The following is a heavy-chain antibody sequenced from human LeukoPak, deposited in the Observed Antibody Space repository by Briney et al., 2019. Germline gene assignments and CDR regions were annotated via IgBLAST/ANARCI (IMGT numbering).Heavy chain of an antibody. Sequence: GGSLRLSCAASGFTFSSYAMSWVRQGPGKGLEWVSAISGSGGSTYYADSVKGRFTISRDNSKNTLYLQMNSLRAEDTAVYYCAKVRDLWFGEPFDYWGQGTLVTVSS. J-gene: IGHJ4*02. CDR1: GFTFSSYA. D-gene: IGHD3-10*01. CDR3: AKVRDLWFGEPFDY. V-gene: IGHV3-23*01. CDR2: ISGSGGST.